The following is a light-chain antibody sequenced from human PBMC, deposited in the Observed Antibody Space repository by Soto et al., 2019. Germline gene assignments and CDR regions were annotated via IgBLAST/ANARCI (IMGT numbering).Light chain of an antibody. Sequence: SYELTQPSSVSVAPGQTARITYGGNNIGFKSVYWYQQRPGQAPVLVVSEDTDRPAGIPERISASNSGNTATLTISGVEGGDEADYYCQVWDSGSDQLVLGGGTKVTVL. J-gene: IGLJ2*01. CDR3: QVWDSGSDQLV. V-gene: IGLV3-21*02. CDR1: NIGFKS. CDR2: EDT.